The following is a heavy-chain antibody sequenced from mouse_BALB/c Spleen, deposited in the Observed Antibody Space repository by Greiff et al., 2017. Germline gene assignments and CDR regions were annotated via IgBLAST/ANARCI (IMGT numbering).Heavy chain of an antibody. CDR2: ISSGGGST. CDR3: ARRGNGYDAPGFDY. CDR1: GFAFSSYD. D-gene: IGHD2-2*01. J-gene: IGHJ2*01. V-gene: IGHV5-12-1*01. Sequence: EVKLVESGGGLVKPGGSLKLSCAASGFAFSSYDMSWVRQTPEKRLEWVAYISSGGGSTYYPDTVKGRFTISRDNAKNTLYLQMSSLKSEDTAMYYCARRGNGYDAPGFDYWGQGTTLTVSS.